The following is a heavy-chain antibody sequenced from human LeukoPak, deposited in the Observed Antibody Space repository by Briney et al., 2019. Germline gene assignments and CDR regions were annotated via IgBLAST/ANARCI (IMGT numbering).Heavy chain of an antibody. D-gene: IGHD3-10*01. CDR1: GLTLSNFA. CDR2: ISGSGGST. V-gene: IGHV3-23*01. J-gene: IGHJ4*02. Sequence: GRSLRLSCLASGLTLSNFAMSSVRQAPGKGLGWGSAISGSGGSTYYADSVKGRFTISIDNSKNTLYLQMNSLRAEDTAVYYCAKDRSGSYILDYWGQGTLVTVSS. CDR3: AKDRSGSYILDY.